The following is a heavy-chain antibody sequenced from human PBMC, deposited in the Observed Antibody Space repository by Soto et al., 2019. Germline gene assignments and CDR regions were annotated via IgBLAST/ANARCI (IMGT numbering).Heavy chain of an antibody. CDR1: GGSISSYY. V-gene: IGHV4-59*01. Sequence: PSETLSLTCTVSGGSISSYYWSWIRQPPGKGLEWIGYIYYSGSTNYNPSLKSRVTISVDTSKNQFSLKLSSVTAADTAVYYCARGAGTTGTSSHFDYWGQGTLVTVSS. J-gene: IGHJ4*02. D-gene: IGHD1-1*01. CDR3: ARGAGTTGTSSHFDY. CDR2: IYYSGST.